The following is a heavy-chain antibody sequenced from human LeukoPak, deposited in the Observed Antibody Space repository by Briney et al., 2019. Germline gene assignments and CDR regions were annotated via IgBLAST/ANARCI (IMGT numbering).Heavy chain of an antibody. CDR1: GFTFSSYE. Sequence: GSLRLSCAASGFTFSSYEMNWVRQAPGKGLEWIGEISHRGSTNYNPSLKSRVTISVETSKNQFSLKLSSVTAADTAVYYCASLRHYYGSGSPTNWFDPWGQGTLVTVSS. CDR3: ASLRHYYGSGSPTNWFDP. J-gene: IGHJ5*02. V-gene: IGHV4-34*01. D-gene: IGHD3-10*01. CDR2: ISHRGST.